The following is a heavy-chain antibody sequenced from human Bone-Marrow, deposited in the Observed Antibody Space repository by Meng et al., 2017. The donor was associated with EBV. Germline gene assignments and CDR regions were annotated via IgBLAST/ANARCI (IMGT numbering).Heavy chain of an antibody. V-gene: IGHV3-23*01. Sequence: LESGGGLGQPGGALRLSVAASGFSFGNYALGWLRQAPEKGLEWVSSISGSGGNTYYPDSVKGRFTTSRDNSKDTLYLQMNSLRAEDTAVYYCALGVTGGRFFDPWGQGTLVTVSS. CDR1: GFSFGNYA. D-gene: IGHD6-19*01. J-gene: IGHJ5*02. CDR3: ALGVTGGRFFDP. CDR2: ISGSGGNT.